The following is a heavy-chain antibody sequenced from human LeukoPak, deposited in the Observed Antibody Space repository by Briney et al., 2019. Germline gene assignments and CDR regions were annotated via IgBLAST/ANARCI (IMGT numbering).Heavy chain of an antibody. CDR1: GGSISSYY. CDR2: IFYSGST. CDR3: ARHSSAARGWFDP. J-gene: IGHJ5*02. D-gene: IGHD3-22*01. V-gene: IGHV4-59*08. Sequence: SETLSLTCTVSGGSISSYYWSWIRRPPGKGLEWIGYIFYSGSTNYNPSLESRVTISVDTSQNQFSLELRFVTATDTAVYYCARHSSAARGWFDPWGQGTLVTVSS.